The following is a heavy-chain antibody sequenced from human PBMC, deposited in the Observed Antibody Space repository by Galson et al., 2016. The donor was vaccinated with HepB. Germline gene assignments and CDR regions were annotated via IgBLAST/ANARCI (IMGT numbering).Heavy chain of an antibody. D-gene: IGHD1-20*01. J-gene: IGHJ3*02. CDR3: ARDKLNWNGDAFDI. V-gene: IGHV3-74*01. CDR2: IKSDGSGT. Sequence: SLRLSCAASGFTFSSYWMHWVRQAPGKGLVWVSRIKSDGSGTSYADSVKGRFTISRDNAKNTLYLQMSSLRAEDTAVYYCARDKLNWNGDAFDIWDQGTMVTVSS. CDR1: GFTFSSYW.